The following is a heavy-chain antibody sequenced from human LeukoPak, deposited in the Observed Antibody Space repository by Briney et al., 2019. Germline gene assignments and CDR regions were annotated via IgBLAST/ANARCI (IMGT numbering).Heavy chain of an antibody. CDR3: ASLSNPRGYSYGLPSNFDY. Sequence: SVKVSCKASGGTFSSYAISWVRQAPGQGLEWMGGIIPIFGTANYAQKFQGRVTITTDESTSTAYMGLSSLRSEDTAVYYCASLSNPRGYSYGLPSNFDYWGQGTLVTVSS. CDR1: GGTFSSYA. CDR2: IIPIFGTA. V-gene: IGHV1-69*05. D-gene: IGHD5-18*01. J-gene: IGHJ4*02.